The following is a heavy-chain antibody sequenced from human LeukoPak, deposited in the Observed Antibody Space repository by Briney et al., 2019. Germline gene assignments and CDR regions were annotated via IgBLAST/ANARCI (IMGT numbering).Heavy chain of an antibody. CDR1: GFTFSAYA. CDR3: TKDPNGDYVGAFDS. V-gene: IGHV3-23*01. Sequence: PGGSLRLSCAASGFTFSAYAVIWVRQAPGKGLEWVSAISASGDYTHYADSVKGRFDISRDNSKNTGYLQMSSLRAEDAALYYCTKDPNGDYVGAFDSWGQGTTVIVSS. D-gene: IGHD4-17*01. J-gene: IGHJ3*02. CDR2: ISASGDYT.